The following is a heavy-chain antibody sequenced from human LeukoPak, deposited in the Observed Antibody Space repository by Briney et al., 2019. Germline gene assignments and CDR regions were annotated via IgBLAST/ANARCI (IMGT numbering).Heavy chain of an antibody. V-gene: IGHV4-59*01. CDR1: GGSISSYY. J-gene: IGHJ4*02. CDR2: IYYSGST. CDR3: ARGYCSGGSCLFDY. Sequence: SETLSLTCTVSGGSISSYYWSWIRQPPGKGLEWIGYIYYSGSTNYNPSLKSRVTISVDTSKDQFSLKLSSVTAADTAVYYCARGYCSGGSCLFDYWGQGTLVTVSS. D-gene: IGHD2-15*01.